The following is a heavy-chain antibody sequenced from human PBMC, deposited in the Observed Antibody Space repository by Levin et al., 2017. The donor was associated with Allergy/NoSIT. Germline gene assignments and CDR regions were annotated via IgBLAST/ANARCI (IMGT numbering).Heavy chain of an antibody. D-gene: IGHD6-13*01. J-gene: IGHJ5*02. CDR1: GYTFTGYY. V-gene: IGHV1-2*02. Sequence: ASVKVSCKASGYTFTGYYMHWVRQAPGQGLEWMGWINPNSGGTNYAQKFQGRVTMTRDTSISTAYMELSRLRSDDTAVYYCARGNGVAAAGTVWFDPWGQGTLVTVSS. CDR3: ARGNGVAAAGTVWFDP. CDR2: INPNSGGT.